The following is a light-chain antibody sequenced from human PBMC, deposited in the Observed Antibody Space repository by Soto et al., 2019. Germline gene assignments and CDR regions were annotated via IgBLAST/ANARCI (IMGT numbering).Light chain of an antibody. CDR2: AAS. Sequence: DIQMTQSPSSLSASVGDRVTITCRASQSISSYLNWYQQKPGKAPKLLIYAASSLQSGVPSRFSGIGSGTDFTLTISSLQPEDFATYYCKQSYSTPYTFGRGTKLEIK. CDR3: KQSYSTPYT. J-gene: IGKJ2*01. V-gene: IGKV1-39*01. CDR1: QSISSY.